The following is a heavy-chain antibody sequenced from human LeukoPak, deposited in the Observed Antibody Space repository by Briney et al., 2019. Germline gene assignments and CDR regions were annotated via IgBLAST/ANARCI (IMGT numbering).Heavy chain of an antibody. CDR1: GFTFSSYW. CDR2: IKQDGSEK. Sequence: GGSLRLSCVASGFTFSSYWMSWVRQAPGKGLEWVANIKQDGSEKYYVDSVKGRFTISRDNAKNSLYLQMNSLRAEDTAVYYCASGYCSSGRCYGDYWGQGTLVTVSS. D-gene: IGHD2-15*01. V-gene: IGHV3-7*01. CDR3: ASGYCSSGRCYGDY. J-gene: IGHJ4*02.